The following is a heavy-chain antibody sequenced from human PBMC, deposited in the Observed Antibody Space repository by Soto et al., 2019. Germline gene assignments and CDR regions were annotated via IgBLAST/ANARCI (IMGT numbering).Heavy chain of an antibody. D-gene: IGHD6-19*01. J-gene: IGHJ3*02. CDR3: ARDRQSSGWLDAFDI. V-gene: IGHV3-53*04. CDR2: IFTGGST. Sequence: EVQLVESGGGLVQPGGSLRLSCAASGFTVSSNYMSWVRQAPGKGLEWVSVIFTGGSTYYADSVKGPFTISRHSSMNTVYLQMDSLRAEDTAVYYCARDRQSSGWLDAFDIWGQGTMVTVSS. CDR1: GFTVSSNY.